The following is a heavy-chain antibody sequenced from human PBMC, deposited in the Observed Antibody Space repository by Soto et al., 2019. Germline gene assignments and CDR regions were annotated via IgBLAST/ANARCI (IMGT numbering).Heavy chain of an antibody. D-gene: IGHD4-17*01. V-gene: IGHV4-59*01. Sequence: SETLSLTCTVSGGSISSYYWSWVRQPPGKGLEWIGYIYYSGSTSYNPSLKSRVTISVDTSKNQFSLNLSSVTAADTAVYYCASDTAHTDHAFAIWGQGTMVTVS. CDR1: GGSISSYY. CDR2: IYYSGST. J-gene: IGHJ3*02. CDR3: ASDTAHTDHAFAI.